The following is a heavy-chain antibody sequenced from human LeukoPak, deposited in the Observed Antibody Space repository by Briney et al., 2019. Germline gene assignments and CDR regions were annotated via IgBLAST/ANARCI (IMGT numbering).Heavy chain of an antibody. CDR2: ISGSGGST. V-gene: IGHV3-23*01. J-gene: IGHJ4*02. CDR1: GFTFSSYA. CDR3: ASMASAPPYYFDY. D-gene: IGHD5-24*01. Sequence: GGSLRLSCAASGFTFSSYAMSWVRQAPGKGLEWVSAISGSGGSTYYADSVKGRFTIFRDNSKNTLYLQMNSLRAEDTAVYYCASMASAPPYYFDYWGQGTLVTVSS.